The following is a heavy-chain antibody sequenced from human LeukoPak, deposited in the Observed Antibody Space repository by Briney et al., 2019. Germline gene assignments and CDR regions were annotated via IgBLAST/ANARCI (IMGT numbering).Heavy chain of an antibody. CDR1: GFTFGDYA. Sequence: GGSLRLSCTASGFTFGDYAMNWVRQAPGKGLEWVSYISSSSSTIYYADSVKGRFTISRDNAKNSLYLQMNSLRAEDTAVYYCARVLGIYYYYYMDVWGKGTTVTVSS. D-gene: IGHD2-15*01. V-gene: IGHV3-48*01. J-gene: IGHJ6*03. CDR3: ARVLGIYYYYYMDV. CDR2: ISSSSSTI.